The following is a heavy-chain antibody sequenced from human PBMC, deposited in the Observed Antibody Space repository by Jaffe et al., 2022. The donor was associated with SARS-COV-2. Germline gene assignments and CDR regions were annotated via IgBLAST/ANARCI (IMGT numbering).Heavy chain of an antibody. CDR1: GFSLSTSGVG. D-gene: IGHD3-10*01. Sequence: QITLKESGPTLVKPTQTLTLTCTFSGFSLSTSGVGVGWIRQPPGKALEWLALIYWDDDKRYSPSLKSRLTITKDTSKNQVVLTMTNMDPVDTATYYCAHSISLLWFGSKGFDPWGQGTLVTVSS. CDR2: IYWDDDK. V-gene: IGHV2-5*02. J-gene: IGHJ5*02. CDR3: AHSISLLWFGSKGFDP.